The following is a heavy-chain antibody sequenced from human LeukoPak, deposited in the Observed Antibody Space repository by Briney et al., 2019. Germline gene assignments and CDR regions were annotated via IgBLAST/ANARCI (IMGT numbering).Heavy chain of an antibody. Sequence: GGSLRLSCAASGFTFSNYWMSWVRQAPGKGLEWVANIKPDGSEKYYVDSVKGRFIISRDNAKNSLYLQMSSLRAEDTAVYYCARDDSDSSGYYSNLFDYWGQGTLVTVSS. J-gene: IGHJ4*02. CDR1: GFTFSNYW. V-gene: IGHV3-7*01. D-gene: IGHD3-22*01. CDR3: ARDDSDSSGYYSNLFDY. CDR2: IKPDGSEK.